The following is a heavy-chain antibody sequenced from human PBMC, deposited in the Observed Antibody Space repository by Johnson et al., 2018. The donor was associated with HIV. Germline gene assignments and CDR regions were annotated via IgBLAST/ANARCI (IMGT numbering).Heavy chain of an antibody. CDR3: AKVSGGRSMTTVVTLDDAFDI. Sequence: QVQLLESWGGLVQPGGSLRLSCAASGFIFSYYAMHWVRQAPGKGLEWMAVISHDGSNRYYADSVKGRFTISRDNSKNTLYLQTNSLRGEDTAVYYCAKVSGGRSMTTVVTLDDAFDIWGQGTMVTVSS. D-gene: IGHD4-23*01. CDR2: ISHDGSNR. CDR1: GFIFSYYA. V-gene: IGHV3-30*04. J-gene: IGHJ3*02.